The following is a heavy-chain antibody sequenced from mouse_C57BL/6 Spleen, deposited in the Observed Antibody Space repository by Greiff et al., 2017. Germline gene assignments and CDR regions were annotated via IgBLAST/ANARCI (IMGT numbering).Heavy chain of an antibody. CDR3: TARLGFFDY. Sequence: EVKLVESGGGLVQPGGSMKLSCVASGFTFSNYWMNWVRQSPEKGLEWVAQIRLKSDNYATHYAESVKGRFTISRDDSKSSVYLQMNNLRAEDTGIYYCTARLGFFDYWGQGTTLTVSS. J-gene: IGHJ2*01. V-gene: IGHV6-3*01. CDR1: GFTFSNYW. CDR2: IRLKSDNYAT. D-gene: IGHD4-1*01.